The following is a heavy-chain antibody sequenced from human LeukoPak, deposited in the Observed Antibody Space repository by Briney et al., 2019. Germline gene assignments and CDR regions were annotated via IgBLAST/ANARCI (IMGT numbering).Heavy chain of an antibody. CDR1: GGSISSYY. D-gene: IGHD3-10*01. CDR3: ARDQSGGYYFDY. V-gene: IGHV4-59*01. Sequence: SETLSLTCTVSGGSISSYYWSWIRQPPGKGLEWIGYINYSGSTSYNPSLKSRVTISVDTSKNQFSLKLSSVTAADTAVYHCARDQSGGYYFDYWGQGTLVTVSS. J-gene: IGHJ4*02. CDR2: INYSGST.